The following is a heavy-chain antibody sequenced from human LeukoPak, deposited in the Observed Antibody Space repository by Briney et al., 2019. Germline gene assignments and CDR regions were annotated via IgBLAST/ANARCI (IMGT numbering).Heavy chain of an antibody. V-gene: IGHV4-59*01. CDR2: VHYSGST. CDR1: GGSISSYY. CDR3: ARVEEGYGSGRRGNFYYYYMDV. Sequence: PSETLSLTCTVSGGSISSYYWSWIRQPPGKGPEWIGYVHYSGSTNYNPSLKSRVTISVDTSKNQFSLKLSSVTTADTAVYYCARVEEGYGSGRRGNFYYYYMDVWGKGTTVTISS. D-gene: IGHD3-10*01. J-gene: IGHJ6*03.